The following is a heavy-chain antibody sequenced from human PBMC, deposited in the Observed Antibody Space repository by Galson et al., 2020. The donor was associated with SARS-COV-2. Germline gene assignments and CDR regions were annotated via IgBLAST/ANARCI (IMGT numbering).Heavy chain of an antibody. V-gene: IGHV2-5*02. CDR2: IYWDDDK. Sequence: KMSGPTLVKPTQTLTLTCTFSGFSLSTSGVGVGWIRQPPGKALEWLALIYWDDDKRYSPSLKSRLTITKDTSKNQVVLTMTNMDPVDTATYYSAHRPLAWDEGYCDYWGQGTLVTVSS. D-gene: IGHD1-26*01. CDR1: GFSLSTSGVG. J-gene: IGHJ4*02. CDR3: AHRPLAWDEGYCDY.